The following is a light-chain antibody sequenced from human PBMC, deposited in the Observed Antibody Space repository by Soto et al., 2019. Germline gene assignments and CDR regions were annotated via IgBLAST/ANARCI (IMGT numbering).Light chain of an antibody. CDR2: QDS. J-gene: IGLJ1*01. CDR3: QAWDSSTGV. CDR1: KLGDKY. Sequence: SYELTQPPSVSVSPGQTASITCSGDKLGDKYACWYQQKPCQSPVLVIYQDSKRPSAIPERFSGSNSGNTATLTISGTQAMDEADYYCQAWDSSTGVFGTGTKLTVL. V-gene: IGLV3-1*01.